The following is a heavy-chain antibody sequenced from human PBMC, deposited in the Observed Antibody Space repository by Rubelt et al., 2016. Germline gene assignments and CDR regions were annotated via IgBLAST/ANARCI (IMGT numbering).Heavy chain of an antibody. CDR3: ARGVRDSRRSYYCDYYMDV. V-gene: IGHV3-20*04. J-gene: IGHJ6*03. CDR2: INYKGDSP. CDR1: GGSISSSSYY. D-gene: IGHD3/OR15-3a*01. Sequence: LQLQESGPGLVKPSETLSLSCTVSGGSISSSSYYWGWVRQFPGKGLEWVSGINYKGDSPGYADSVKGRFTISRDNAKKSLYLQMNSLRVEDTALDYCARGVRDSRRSYYCDYYMDVWGKGTTVTVSS.